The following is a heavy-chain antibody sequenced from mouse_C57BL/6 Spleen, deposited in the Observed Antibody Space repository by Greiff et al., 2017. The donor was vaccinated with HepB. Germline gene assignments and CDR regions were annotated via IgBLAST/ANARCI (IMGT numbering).Heavy chain of an antibody. D-gene: IGHD3-3*01. CDR2: IYPGNGDT. CDR3: ASGAGWYFDV. J-gene: IGHJ1*03. CDR1: CYTFTRYN. V-gene: IGHV1-12*01. Sequence: LQQSGAGLVRPGASVKMSFKASCYTFTRYNMPWVKQTPRQGLEWIGAIYPGNGDTSYNQKFKGKATLTVDKSSSTAYMQLSSLTSEDSAVYFCASGAGWYFDVWGTGTTVTVSS.